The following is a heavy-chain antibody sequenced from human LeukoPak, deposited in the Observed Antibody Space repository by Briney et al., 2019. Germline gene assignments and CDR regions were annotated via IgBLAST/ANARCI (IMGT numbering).Heavy chain of an antibody. CDR2: IYYSGST. V-gene: IGHV4-39*01. CDR1: GGSIGSSSYY. D-gene: IGHD3-22*01. J-gene: IGHJ4*02. CDR3: ARRRPYYDSSGYYYASPFDY. Sequence: PSETLSLTCTVSGGSIGSSSYYWGWIRQPPGKGLEWIGSIYYSGSTYYNPSLKSRVTISVDTSKNQFSLKLSSVTAADTAVYYCARRRPYYDSSGYYYASPFDYWGQGTLVTVSS.